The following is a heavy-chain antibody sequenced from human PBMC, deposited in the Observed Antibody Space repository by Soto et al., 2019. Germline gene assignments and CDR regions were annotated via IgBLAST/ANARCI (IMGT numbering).Heavy chain of an antibody. CDR2: ISTQNGNT. CDR1: GYSFNSFG. CDR3: ARDGLDSNNWYRALDY. J-gene: IGHJ4*02. V-gene: IGHV1-18*03. D-gene: IGHD1-1*01. Sequence: QVQLVQSGGEVKGPGASVDVACKTSGYSFNSFGVSWVRQAPGQGLEWIGWISTQNGNTNYAQKFQGRVTMTTDISTRTAYLELRSLRFDDMAIYLCARDGLDSNNWYRALDYWGQGTLVTVSS.